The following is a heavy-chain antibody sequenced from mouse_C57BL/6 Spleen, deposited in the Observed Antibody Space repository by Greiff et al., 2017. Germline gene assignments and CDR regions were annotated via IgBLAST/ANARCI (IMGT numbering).Heavy chain of an antibody. Sequence: DVHLVESGPGLAKPSQTLSLTCTVTGYSITSDYWNWIRKFPGNKLEYMGYISYSGSTYYNPSLKSRISITRDTSKNQYYLQLNSVTTEDTATYYCARSPSYGSYAMDYWGQGTSVTVSS. CDR1: GYSITSDY. CDR2: ISYSGST. CDR3: ARSPSYGSYAMDY. J-gene: IGHJ4*01. D-gene: IGHD2-9*01. V-gene: IGHV3-8*01.